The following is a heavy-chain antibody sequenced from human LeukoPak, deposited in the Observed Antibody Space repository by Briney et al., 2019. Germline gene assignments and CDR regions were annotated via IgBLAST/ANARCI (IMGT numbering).Heavy chain of an antibody. V-gene: IGHV3-66*02. J-gene: IGHJ4*02. Sequence: PGGSLRLSCAASGFSVSSNYMNWVRQAPGKGLEWVSAIYTGGTTYYADSVKGRFTISRDNSKNTLYLQMNSLRAEDTAVYYCARDKLGSGYSSDFDYWGQETLATVSS. CDR2: IYTGGTT. D-gene: IGHD6-19*01. CDR1: GFSVSSNY. CDR3: ARDKLGSGYSSDFDY.